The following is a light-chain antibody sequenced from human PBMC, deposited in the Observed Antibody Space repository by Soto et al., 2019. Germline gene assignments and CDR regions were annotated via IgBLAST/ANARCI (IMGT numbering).Light chain of an antibody. Sequence: QSVLTQPPSASGTPGQRVTISCSGSSSNIGSNYVYWYQQLPGTAPKLLIYRNNQRPSGVPGRFSASKSGTSASLAISGLRSEDEADYYCAAWDDSLSGYVFGTGTKVTVL. CDR2: RNN. CDR3: AAWDDSLSGYV. J-gene: IGLJ1*01. V-gene: IGLV1-47*01. CDR1: SSNIGSNY.